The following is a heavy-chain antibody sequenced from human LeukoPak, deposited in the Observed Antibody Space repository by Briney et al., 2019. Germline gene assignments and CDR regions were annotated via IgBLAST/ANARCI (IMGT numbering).Heavy chain of an antibody. J-gene: IGHJ3*02. CDR1: GYTFTIYG. V-gene: IGHV1-18*01. CDR3: AVNYYDSSGQRAFDI. Sequence: ASVTVSFKASGYTFTIYGISWVRQAPGQGLEWMGWISAYNGNTNYAQKLQGRVTMTTDTSTSTAYMELRSLRSDDTAVYYCAVNYYDSSGQRAFDIWGQGTMVTVSS. CDR2: ISAYNGNT. D-gene: IGHD3-22*01.